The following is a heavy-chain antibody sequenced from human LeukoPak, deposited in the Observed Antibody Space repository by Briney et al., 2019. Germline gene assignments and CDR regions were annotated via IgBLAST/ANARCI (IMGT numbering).Heavy chain of an antibody. CDR2: IYTSGST. D-gene: IGHD1-26*01. Sequence: SETLSLTCTVSGGSISSGSYYWSWIRQPAGKGLEWIGRIYTSGSTNYNPSLKSRVTISVDTSKNQFSLKLSSVTAADTAVYYCARAASGSHTRSDSPFDYWGQGTLVTVSS. J-gene: IGHJ4*02. CDR3: ARAASGSHTRSDSPFDY. V-gene: IGHV4-61*02. CDR1: GGSISSGSYY.